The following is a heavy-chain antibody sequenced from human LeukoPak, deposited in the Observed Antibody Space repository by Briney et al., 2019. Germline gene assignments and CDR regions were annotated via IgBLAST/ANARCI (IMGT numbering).Heavy chain of an antibody. CDR2: IKQDGSEK. V-gene: IGHV3-7*01. CDR3: ARDSGPWGLLQIDY. D-gene: IGHD1-26*01. CDR1: GFTFSSYW. J-gene: IGHJ4*02. Sequence: PGGSLRLSCAASGFTFSSYWMSWVRQAPGKGLEWVANIKQDGSEKYYVDSVKGRFTISRDNAKNSLYLQMNSLRAEDTAVYYCARDSGPWGLLQIDYWGQGTLVTVSS.